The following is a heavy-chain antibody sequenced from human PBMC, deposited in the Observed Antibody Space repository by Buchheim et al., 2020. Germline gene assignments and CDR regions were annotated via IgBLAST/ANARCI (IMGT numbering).Heavy chain of an antibody. CDR2: ISSSSSYI. D-gene: IGHD6-19*01. Sequence: EVQLVESGGGLVKPGGSLRLSCAASGFTFSSYSMNWVRQAPGKGLEWVSSISSSSSYIYYADSVKGRFTISRDNATNSLYLQMNSLRAEDTAVYYCARDRYSGYSSGWYYYYYGMDVWGQGTT. V-gene: IGHV3-21*01. CDR3: ARDRYSGYSSGWYYYYYGMDV. CDR1: GFTFSSYS. J-gene: IGHJ6*02.